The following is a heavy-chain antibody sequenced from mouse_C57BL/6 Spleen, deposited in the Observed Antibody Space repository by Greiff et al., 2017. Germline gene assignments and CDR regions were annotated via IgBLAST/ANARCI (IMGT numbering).Heavy chain of an antibody. CDR2: ISSGGSYT. J-gene: IGHJ4*01. Sequence: EVQRVESGGDLVKPGGSLKLSCAASGFTFSSYGLSWVRQTPDKRLEWVATISSGGSYTYYPDSVKGRFTISRDNAKNTLYLQMSSLKSEDTAMYYCARLSGNYDYYAMDYWGQGTSVTVSS. CDR3: ARLSGNYDYYAMDY. D-gene: IGHD2-1*01. V-gene: IGHV5-6*01. CDR1: GFTFSSYG.